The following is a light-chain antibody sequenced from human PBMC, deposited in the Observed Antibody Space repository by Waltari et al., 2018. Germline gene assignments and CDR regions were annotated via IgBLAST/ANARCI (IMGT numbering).Light chain of an antibody. J-gene: IGKJ2*01. CDR1: RNLLYSPNIKDF. CDR2: WAS. V-gene: IGKV4-1*01. Sequence: DIVMTQSPDSLVVSLGERATINCKSRRNLLYSPNIKDFLAWYQQKPGQPPKLLIYWASTPDSIVPDRFAGSGAATDFSLTISRLQAEDVAFYCCQQYYDTPYTFGQGTKLEIK. CDR3: QQYYDTPYT.